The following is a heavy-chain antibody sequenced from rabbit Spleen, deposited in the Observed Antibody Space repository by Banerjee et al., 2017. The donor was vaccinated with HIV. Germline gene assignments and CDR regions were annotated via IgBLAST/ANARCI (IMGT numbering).Heavy chain of an antibody. V-gene: IGHV1S40*01. CDR1: GVSFSYSSY. CDR2: VDTSDGDT. J-gene: IGHJ4*01. D-gene: IGHD2-1*01. CDR3: ARGSATMTMVITGYYLNL. Sequence: QSLEESGGDLVKPGAYLTLTCKASGVSFSYSSYMFWFRQAPGKGLELIACVDTSDGDTYYSNWPKGRFTISKTSSTTVTLQMTSLTAAVTAPYFCARGSATMTMVITGYYLNLWGPGTLVTVS.